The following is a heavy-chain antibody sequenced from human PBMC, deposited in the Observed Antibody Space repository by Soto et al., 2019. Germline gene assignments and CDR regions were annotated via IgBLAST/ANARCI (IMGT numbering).Heavy chain of an antibody. CDR2: IDPEDGEV. J-gene: IGHJ4*02. D-gene: IGHD5-12*01. Sequence: EVHLVQSGSEVKKPGATVKISCKVSGYAFXAXXXXXXHQAPGKGLEWVGLIDPEDGEVIYSERFQGRVTLTADTSXXXAXXXXRXXXSXXXXXXXXXXDLRGNMAPAYWGQGTLVTVSS. V-gene: IGHV1-69-2*01. CDR1: GYAFXAXX. CDR3: XXDLRGNMAPAY.